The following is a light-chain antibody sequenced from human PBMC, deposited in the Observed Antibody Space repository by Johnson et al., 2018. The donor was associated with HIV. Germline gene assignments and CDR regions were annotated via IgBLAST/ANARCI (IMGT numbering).Light chain of an antibody. J-gene: IGLJ1*01. CDR3: GTWDNSLNVYV. CDR1: SSNIGNNY. CDR2: DNN. Sequence: QSVLTQPPSVSAAPGQKVTISCSGSSSNIGNNYVSWYQQLPGTAPKLLIYDNNKRPSGIPDRFSGSKSGTSATLGIAGLQTGDEADYLCGTWDNSLNVYVSGTATKVTVL. V-gene: IGLV1-51*01.